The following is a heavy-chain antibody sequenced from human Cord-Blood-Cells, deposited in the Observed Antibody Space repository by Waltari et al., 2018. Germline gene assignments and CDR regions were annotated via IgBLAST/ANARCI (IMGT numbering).Heavy chain of an antibody. D-gene: IGHD1-26*01. Sequence: QVQLQESGPGLVKPSETLSLTCPVSGGSISSYYWSWIRQPAGKGLEWIGRIYTSGSTNYNPSLKSRVTMSVDTSKNQFSLKLSSVTAADTAVYYCARERIVGATGWFDPWGQGTLVTVSS. CDR3: ARERIVGATGWFDP. V-gene: IGHV4-4*07. CDR1: GGSISSYY. CDR2: IYTSGST. J-gene: IGHJ5*02.